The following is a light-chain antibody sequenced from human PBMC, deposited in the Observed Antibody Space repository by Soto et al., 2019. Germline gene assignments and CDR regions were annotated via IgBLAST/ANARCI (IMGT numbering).Light chain of an antibody. J-gene: IGKJ2*01. CDR2: DAS. CDR1: QSVSSY. V-gene: IGKV3-11*01. Sequence: EIVLTQSPATLSLSPGERATLSCRASQSVSSYLAWYQQKPGQAPRLLIYDASNRATGIPARFSGSGSGTDFTLTIISLEPEDFAVYYCQHRINWPTTFGQGTKLEIK. CDR3: QHRINWPTT.